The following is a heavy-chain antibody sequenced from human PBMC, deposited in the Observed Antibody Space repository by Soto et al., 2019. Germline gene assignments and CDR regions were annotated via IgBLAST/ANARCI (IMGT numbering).Heavy chain of an antibody. CDR2: ITGSGDGA. CDR3: KKASGSYLSFPWFDP. V-gene: IGHV3-23*01. D-gene: IGHD1-26*01. CDR1: GFTFSSYA. Sequence: TGGSLRLSCAASGFTFSSYAMNWVRQTPGQGLEWVSSITGSGDGAFYADSVKGRFSISRDNSKNTLYLQMNSLRVEDTAVYYCKKASGSYLSFPWFDPWGQGTLVTVSS. J-gene: IGHJ5*02.